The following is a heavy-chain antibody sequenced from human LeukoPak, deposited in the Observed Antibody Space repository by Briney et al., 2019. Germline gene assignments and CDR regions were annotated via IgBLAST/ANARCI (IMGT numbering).Heavy chain of an antibody. CDR2: IKQDGSEK. V-gene: IGHV3-7*04. J-gene: IGHJ6*02. CDR3: AKDQGIPGLRYTYSVMNV. CDR1: GFTFSSYW. Sequence: GGSLRLSCAASGFTFSSYWMSWVRQAPGKGLEWVANIKQDGSEKYYVDSVKGRFTISRDNAKNSLYLQMNSLRAEDTAVYYCAKDQGIPGLRYTYSVMNVWAKGPRSPSP. D-gene: IGHD1-20*01.